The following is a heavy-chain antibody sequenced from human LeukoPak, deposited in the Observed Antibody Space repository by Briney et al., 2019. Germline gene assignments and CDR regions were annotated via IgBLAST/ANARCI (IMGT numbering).Heavy chain of an antibody. J-gene: IGHJ4*02. CDR3: ARGGDHCSGGSCSRRFDY. CDR2: IIPILGIA. V-gene: IGHV1-69*04. Sequence: SVKVSCKASGGTFSSYAISWVRQAPGQGLEWMGRIIPILGIANYAQKFQGRVTITADKSTSTAYMELSSLRSEDTAVYYCARGGDHCSGGSCSRRFDYWGQGTLVTVSS. D-gene: IGHD2-15*01. CDR1: GGTFSSYA.